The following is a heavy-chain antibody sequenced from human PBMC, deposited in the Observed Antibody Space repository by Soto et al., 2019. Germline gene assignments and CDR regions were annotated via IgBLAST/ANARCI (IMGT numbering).Heavy chain of an antibody. CDR3: ARDTVTSYSGAFDI. Sequence: PGGSLRLSCAASGFTFSSYAMSWVRQAPGKGLEWVSGISGSGGSTYYADSVKGRFTISRDNSKNTLYLQMNTLRAEDTAVYYCARDTVTSYSGAFDIWGQGTMVTVSS. J-gene: IGHJ3*02. CDR2: ISGSGGST. CDR1: GFTFSSYA. D-gene: IGHD1-26*01. V-gene: IGHV3-23*01.